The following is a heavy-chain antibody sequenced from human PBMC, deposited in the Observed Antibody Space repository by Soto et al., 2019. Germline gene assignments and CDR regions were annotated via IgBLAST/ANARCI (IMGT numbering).Heavy chain of an antibody. J-gene: IGHJ4*02. CDR2: ISGSGGST. CDR3: AKEIPYYDILTGYLPSYFDY. Sequence: EVQLLESGGGLVQPGGSLRLSCAASGFTFSSYAMSWVRQAPGKGLEWVSAISGSGGSTYYADSVKGRFTISRDNSKNTLYLQRNSLRAEDTAVYYCAKEIPYYDILTGYLPSYFDYWGQGTLVTVSS. D-gene: IGHD3-9*01. V-gene: IGHV3-23*01. CDR1: GFTFSSYA.